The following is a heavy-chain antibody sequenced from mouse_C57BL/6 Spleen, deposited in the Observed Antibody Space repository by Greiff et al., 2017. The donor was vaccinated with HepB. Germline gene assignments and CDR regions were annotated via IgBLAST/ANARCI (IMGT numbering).Heavy chain of an antibody. CDR2: IWGVGST. V-gene: IGHV2-6*01. D-gene: IGHD3-1*01. CDR3: ASASSGGGFAY. J-gene: IGHJ3*01. CDR1: GFSLTSYG. Sequence: VQLQQSGPGLVAPSQSLSITCTVSGFSLTSYGVDWVRQSPGKGLEWLGVIWGVGSTNYNSALKSRLSISKDNSKSQVFLKMNSLQTDDTAMYYCASASSGGGFAYWGQGTLVTVSA.